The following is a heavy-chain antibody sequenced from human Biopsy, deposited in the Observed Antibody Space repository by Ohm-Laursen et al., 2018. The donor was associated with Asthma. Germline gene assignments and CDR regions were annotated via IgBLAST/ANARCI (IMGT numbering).Heavy chain of an antibody. CDR3: ARGLDYSGRSGFDY. V-gene: IGHV3-33*05. J-gene: IGHJ4*02. CDR2: MSYDGSIK. CDR1: GFTFSSYG. D-gene: IGHD3-10*01. Sequence: RSLRLSCSASGFTFSSYGMDWFRQAPGKGLEWVALMSYDGSIKDYADSVKGRFTISRDNSMNTLYLHMNSLRVEDTAVYYCARGLDYSGRSGFDYWGQGTLVTVSS.